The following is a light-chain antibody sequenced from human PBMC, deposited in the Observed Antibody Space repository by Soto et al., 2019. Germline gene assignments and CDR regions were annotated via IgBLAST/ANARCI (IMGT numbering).Light chain of an antibody. CDR1: SSDVGSWNL. CDR3: CSYAGTITFV. Sequence: QSALTQPASVSGSPGQSITISCAGTSSDVGSWNLVSWYQQYPGKAPQLLIYEVTNRPSGISTRFSGSKSGNTASLTISGLRAEDDADYYCCSYAGTITFVFGPGTKLTVL. J-gene: IGLJ1*01. V-gene: IGLV2-23*02. CDR2: EVT.